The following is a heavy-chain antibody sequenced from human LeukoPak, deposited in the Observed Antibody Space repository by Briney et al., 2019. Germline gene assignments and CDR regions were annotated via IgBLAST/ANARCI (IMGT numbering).Heavy chain of an antibody. CDR1: GFKFEEYT. CDR3: AKDLGGTGWGYYFDY. Sequence: GGSLRLSWEASGFKFEEYTMSWIRQAPGKGLELVSLITWDGGSAIYADSVKGRFTTSRDNSKKSLFLQMDSLRTEDTAFYYCAKDLGGTGWGYYFDYWGQGTLVTVSS. J-gene: IGHJ4*02. V-gene: IGHV3-43*01. CDR2: ITWDGGSA. D-gene: IGHD6-19*01.